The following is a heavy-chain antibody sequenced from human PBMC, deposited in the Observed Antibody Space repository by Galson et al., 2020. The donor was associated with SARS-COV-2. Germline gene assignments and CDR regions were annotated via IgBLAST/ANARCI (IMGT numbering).Heavy chain of an antibody. V-gene: IGHV1-2*02. CDR2: INPSSGGT. D-gene: IGHD3-10*01. Sequence: ASVKVSCKASGYTFTGYFMHWVRQAPGQGLEWMGWINPSSGGTNYAQKFLGRVTLTRDTSISTAYMELSRLRSDDTAVYYCASYYVGSKSYYTYYCYGLDVWGQGTTVTVSS. J-gene: IGHJ6*02. CDR1: GYTFTGYF. CDR3: ASYYVGSKSYYTYYCYGLDV.